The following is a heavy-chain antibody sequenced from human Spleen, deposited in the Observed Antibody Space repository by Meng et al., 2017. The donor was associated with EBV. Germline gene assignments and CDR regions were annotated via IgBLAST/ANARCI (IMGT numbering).Heavy chain of an antibody. Sequence: EGQLVESGGGLVKPGGSLRLSCAASGFTFSSYAMSWVRQAPGKGLEWVSTIRGSGGSTFYADSVKGRFTISRDNSKNTLYLQMNSLRAEDTAVFYCATYRDYVLDYWGQGTLVTVSS. D-gene: IGHD4-17*01. V-gene: IGHV3-23*04. J-gene: IGHJ4*02. CDR3: ATYRDYVLDY. CDR1: GFTFSSYA. CDR2: IRGSGGST.